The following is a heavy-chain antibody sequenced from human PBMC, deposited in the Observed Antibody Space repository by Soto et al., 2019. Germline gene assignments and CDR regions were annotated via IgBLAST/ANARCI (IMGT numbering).Heavy chain of an antibody. CDR1: GFTFSRYG. D-gene: IGHD3-22*01. Sequence: GGSLRLSCAASGFTFSRYGMHWVRQAPGKGLEWVAAIWYDGSNEYYADSVKGRFTISRANSNNTRYLQMKSQRDEYTAVYYCANPRGYYDSSCYPDAFDIWGQGTMVTVSS. V-gene: IGHV3-33*06. CDR2: IWYDGSNE. J-gene: IGHJ3*02. CDR3: ANPRGYYDSSCYPDAFDI.